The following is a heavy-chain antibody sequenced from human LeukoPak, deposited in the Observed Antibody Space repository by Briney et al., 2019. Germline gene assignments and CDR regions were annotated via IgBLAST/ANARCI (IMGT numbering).Heavy chain of an antibody. D-gene: IGHD3-9*01. CDR1: GGTFSSYS. V-gene: IGHV1-69*01. CDR2: ILPIFSTS. CDR3: ASDSGGSYYDILIGYNY. J-gene: IGHJ4*02. Sequence: GSSVKVSCKASGGTFSSYSISWVRQAPGQGLEWMGGILPIFSTSNYAQKFHGRGTINADESTRKAYMELSSLRSEDTAVYYCASDSGGSYYDILIGYNYWGQGTLVTVSS.